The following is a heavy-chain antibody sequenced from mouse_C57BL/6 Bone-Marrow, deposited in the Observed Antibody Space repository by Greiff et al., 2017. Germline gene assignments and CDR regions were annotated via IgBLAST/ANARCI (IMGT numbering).Heavy chain of an antibody. CDR1: GYTFTNYW. CDR3: ARSKYYAMDY. Sequence: QVQLQQSGAELVRPGTSVKMSCKASGYTFTNYWIGWAKQRPGHGLEWIGDIYPGGGYTNYNEKFKGKATLTADKYSSTAYMQFSSLTSEDSAIYYCARSKYYAMDYWGQGTSVTVSS. V-gene: IGHV1-63*01. J-gene: IGHJ4*01. CDR2: IYPGGGYT.